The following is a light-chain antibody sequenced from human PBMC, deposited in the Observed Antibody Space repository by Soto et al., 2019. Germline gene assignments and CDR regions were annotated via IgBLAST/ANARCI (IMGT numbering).Light chain of an antibody. J-gene: IGLJ1*01. CDR2: GNS. CDR1: RSNIGAGYD. CDR3: QSYDSSLSAYV. Sequence: SVLKQPPSVSGAPGPRVTLSCPGGRSNIGAGYDVHWYQQLPGTAPKLLIYGNSNRPSGVPDRFSGSKSGTSASLAITGLQAEDEADYYCQSYDSSLSAYVFGTGTKVTVL. V-gene: IGLV1-40*01.